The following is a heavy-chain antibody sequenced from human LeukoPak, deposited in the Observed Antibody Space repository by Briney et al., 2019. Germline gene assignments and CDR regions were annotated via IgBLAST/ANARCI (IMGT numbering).Heavy chain of an antibody. CDR2: FYRGDST. CDR3: AKVKWKLIGYFDY. D-gene: IGHD1-20*01. J-gene: IGHJ4*02. V-gene: IGHV3-53*01. CDR1: GFTVSSSY. Sequence: GGSLRLSCAASGFTVSSSYMYWVRQAPGKGLEWVSFFYRGDSTYYAESVRGRFTISRDNSKNTLYLLMNSLIPEDTAVYFCAKVKWKLIGYFDYWGQGTLVTVSS.